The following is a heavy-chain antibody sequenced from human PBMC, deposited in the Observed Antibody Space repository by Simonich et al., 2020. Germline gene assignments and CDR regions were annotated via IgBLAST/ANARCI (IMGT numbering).Heavy chain of an antibody. CDR3: ARDPVVPAAIRNAFDI. J-gene: IGHJ3*02. V-gene: IGHV1-2*02. Sequence: QVQLVQSGAEVKKPGASVKVSCKASGYTFTGYYMHWVRQAPGQGLEWMGWINPNSGGTNYAQTFQGRVTMTRDTSISTAYMELSRLRSDDTAVYYCARDPVVPAAIRNAFDIWGQGTMVTVSS. CDR2: INPNSGGT. D-gene: IGHD2-2*01. CDR1: GYTFTGYY.